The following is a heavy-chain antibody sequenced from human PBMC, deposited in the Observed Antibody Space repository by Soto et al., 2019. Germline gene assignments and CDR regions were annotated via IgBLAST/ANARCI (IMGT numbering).Heavy chain of an antibody. D-gene: IGHD3-3*01. CDR1: GFTFSSYA. J-gene: IGHJ3*01. V-gene: IGHV3-23*01. CDR3: ANYRRTIFGQDDAFDF. CDR2: ISCSGGST. Sequence: GGTLSLSCAASGFTFSSYAMSWVRQAPGPGLEWVSAISCSGGSTCYDDSVQGRFTISRDNSKNTLYLQMNSLMTDDTAVDYCANYRRTIFGQDDAFDFWGQGTMVTVSS.